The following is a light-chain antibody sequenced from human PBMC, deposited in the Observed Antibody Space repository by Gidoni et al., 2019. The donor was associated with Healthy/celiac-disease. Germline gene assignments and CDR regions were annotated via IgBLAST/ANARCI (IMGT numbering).Light chain of an antibody. CDR3: QQYNNWPSLFT. CDR1: QSVSSN. J-gene: IGKJ3*01. CDR2: GAS. Sequence: EIVMTQSPATLSVSPGERATLSCRASQSVSSNLAWYQQKPGQAPRLLIYGASTRATGIPARFSASGSGTEFTLTISSLQSEDFAVYYCQQYNNWPSLFTFGPGTKVDIK. V-gene: IGKV3-15*01.